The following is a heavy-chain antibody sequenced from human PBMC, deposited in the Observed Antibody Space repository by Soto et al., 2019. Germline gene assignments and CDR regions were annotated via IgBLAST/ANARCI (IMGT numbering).Heavy chain of an antibody. V-gene: IGHV4-59*01. D-gene: IGHD6-13*01. J-gene: IGHJ4*02. Sequence: SETLSLTCTVSGGYISSNYWTWIRQPPGKGLEWIGYVYNSGSTNYNPSLKSRVTISEDTSKSQFSLKVNSMTAADTAVYYCARYRREAVAGYTLDNWGQGILVTVSS. CDR1: GGYISSNY. CDR2: VYNSGST. CDR3: ARYRREAVAGYTLDN.